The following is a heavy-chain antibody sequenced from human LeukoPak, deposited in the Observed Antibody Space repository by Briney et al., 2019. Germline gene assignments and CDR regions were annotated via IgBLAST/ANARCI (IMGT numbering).Heavy chain of an antibody. D-gene: IGHD3-9*01. V-gene: IGHV1-46*01. CDR3: ARLRDDILTGYFDY. J-gene: IGHJ4*02. CDR1: GYTFTSYY. CDR2: INPSGGST. Sequence: ASVKVSCKASGYTFTSYYMHWVRQAPGQGLEWMGIINPSGGSTSYAQKFQGRVTMTRDTSISTAYMELSRLRSDDTAVYYCARLRDDILTGYFDYWGQGTLVTVSS.